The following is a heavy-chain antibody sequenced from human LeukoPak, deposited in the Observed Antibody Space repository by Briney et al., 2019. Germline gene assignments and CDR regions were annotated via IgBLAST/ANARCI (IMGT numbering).Heavy chain of an antibody. CDR1: GFTFSSYA. CDR2: MSDDGSNK. Sequence: GGSLRLSCAASGFTFSSYAMHWVRQAPGKGLEWVAVMSDDGSNKYYADSVKGRFTISRDNSKNTLYLQMNSLRAEDTAVYYCAKDGGRAIASYRGPFDPWGQGTLVTVSS. CDR3: AKDGGRAIASYRGPFDP. D-gene: IGHD1-26*01. V-gene: IGHV3-30*04. J-gene: IGHJ5*02.